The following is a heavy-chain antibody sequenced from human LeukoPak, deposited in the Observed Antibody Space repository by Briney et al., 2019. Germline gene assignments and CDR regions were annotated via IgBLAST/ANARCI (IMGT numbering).Heavy chain of an antibody. D-gene: IGHD3-10*01. CDR1: GFTVDSNC. CDR2: ISYDGSNK. CDR3: ARGLSYGPVGSRFDP. J-gene: IGHJ5*02. Sequence: GGSLRLSCAASGFTVDSNCLSWVRQAPGKGLEWVAVISYDGSNKYYADSVKGRFTISRDNSKNTLYLQMNSLRAEDTAVYYCARGLSYGPVGSRFDPWGQGTLVTVSS. V-gene: IGHV3-30*03.